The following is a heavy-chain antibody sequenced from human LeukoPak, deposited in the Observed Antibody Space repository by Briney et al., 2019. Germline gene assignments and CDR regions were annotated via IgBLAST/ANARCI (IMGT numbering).Heavy chain of an antibody. CDR1: GYTFTNFD. J-gene: IGHJ4*02. CDR2: INTNTGNP. CDR3: ARGHSKKMTGYQY. D-gene: IGHD3-9*01. V-gene: IGHV7-4-1*02. Sequence: GASVKVSCKASGYTFTNFDINWVRQAPGQGLEWMGWINTNTGNPTYAQGFTGRFVFSLDTSVSTAYLQISSLKAEDTAVYYCARGHSKKMTGYQYWGQGTLVTVSS.